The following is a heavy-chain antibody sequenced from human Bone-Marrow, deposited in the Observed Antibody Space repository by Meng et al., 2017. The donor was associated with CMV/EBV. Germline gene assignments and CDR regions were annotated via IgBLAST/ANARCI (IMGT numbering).Heavy chain of an antibody. CDR1: GFAFSSYG. V-gene: IGHV3-33*01. J-gene: IGHJ4*02. CDR3: ARNWVWALDY. CDR2: IWYDGSDK. Sequence: LCCAASGFAFSSYGMHWVRQAPGKGLEWVAIIWYDGSDKDYADSVKGRFTISRDNSKNTLYLQMNSLRAEDTALYYCARNWVWALDYWGPGTLVTVSS. D-gene: IGHD7-27*01.